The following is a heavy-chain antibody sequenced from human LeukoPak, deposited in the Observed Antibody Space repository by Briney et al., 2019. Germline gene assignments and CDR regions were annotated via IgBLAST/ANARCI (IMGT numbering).Heavy chain of an antibody. CDR1: GFSFSSYS. D-gene: IGHD5-18*01. V-gene: IGHV3-48*01. CDR3: AKDSHWILFDD. Sequence: GGSLRLSCAASGFSFSSYSMNWVRQAPGKGLEWVSYISSSSSTIYYADSVKGRFTISRDNSKNTVYLQMNSLRGEDTAVYYCAKDSHWILFDDWGQGTLVTVSS. CDR2: ISSSSSTI. J-gene: IGHJ4*02.